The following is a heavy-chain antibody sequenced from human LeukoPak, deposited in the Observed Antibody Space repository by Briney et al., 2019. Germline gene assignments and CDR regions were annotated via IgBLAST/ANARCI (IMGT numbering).Heavy chain of an antibody. CDR2: ISGDGGST. Sequence: GGSLRLSCAASGFTFDDYAMHWVRQAPGKGLEWVSLISGDGGSTYYTDAVKGRLNISRDNSKNSLYLQMNSLRTEDTALYYCAKDFFLWTGSTIDYWGQGTLVTVSS. CDR1: GFTFDDYA. J-gene: IGHJ4*02. D-gene: IGHD1-1*01. CDR3: AKDFFLWTGSTIDY. V-gene: IGHV3-43*02.